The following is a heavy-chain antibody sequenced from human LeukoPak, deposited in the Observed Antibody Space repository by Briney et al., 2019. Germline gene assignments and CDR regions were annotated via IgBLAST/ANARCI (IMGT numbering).Heavy chain of an antibody. D-gene: IGHD4-17*01. V-gene: IGHV1-69*04. Sequence: ASVKVSCKASGGTFSSYAISWVRQAPGQGLEWMGRIIPILGIANYAQKFQGRVTITADKSTSTAYMELSSLRSEDTAVYYCARDSTATPGAFDIWGQGTMVTVSS. J-gene: IGHJ3*02. CDR2: IIPILGIA. CDR1: GGTFSSYA. CDR3: ARDSTATPGAFDI.